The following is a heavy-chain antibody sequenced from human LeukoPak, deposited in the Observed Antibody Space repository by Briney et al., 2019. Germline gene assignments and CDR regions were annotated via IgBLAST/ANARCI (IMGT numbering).Heavy chain of an antibody. V-gene: IGHV1-2*02. CDR3: ARDSMSSSWYHYYYYYMDV. J-gene: IGHJ6*03. CDR2: INPNSGGT. Sequence: GASVKVSCKASGYTFTGYYMHWVRQAPGQGLEWMGWINPNSGGTNYAQKFQGRVTMTRDTSISTAYMELSRLRSDDTAVYYCARDSMSSSWYHYYYYYMDVWGKGTTVTISS. CDR1: GYTFTGYY. D-gene: IGHD6-13*01.